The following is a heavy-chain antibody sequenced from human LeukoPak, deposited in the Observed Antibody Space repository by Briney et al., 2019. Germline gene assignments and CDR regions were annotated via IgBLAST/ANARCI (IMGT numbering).Heavy chain of an antibody. Sequence: PSETLSLTCTVSGGSISSYYWSWIRQPPGKGLEWIGYIYYSGSTNYNPSLKSRVTISVDTSKNQFSLKLSSVTAADTAVYYCARDRSPNAFDYWGPGTLVTVSS. CDR2: IYYSGST. CDR3: ARDRSPNAFDY. CDR1: GGSISSYY. V-gene: IGHV4-59*01. D-gene: IGHD2-8*01. J-gene: IGHJ4*02.